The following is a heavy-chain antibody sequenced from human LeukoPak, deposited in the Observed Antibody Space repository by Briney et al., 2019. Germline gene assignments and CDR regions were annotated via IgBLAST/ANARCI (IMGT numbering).Heavy chain of an antibody. CDR3: ARGRYGDYDWFDP. V-gene: IGHV1-3*01. CDR1: GYTFTNYA. Sequence: ALVKVSCKTSGYTFTNYAMHWVRQAPGQRLEWMGWINAGNGNTKYSQKFQGRVTITRDTSASTAYMELSSLRSEDTAVYYCARGRYGDYDWFDPWGQGTLVTVSS. CDR2: INAGNGNT. J-gene: IGHJ5*02. D-gene: IGHD4-17*01.